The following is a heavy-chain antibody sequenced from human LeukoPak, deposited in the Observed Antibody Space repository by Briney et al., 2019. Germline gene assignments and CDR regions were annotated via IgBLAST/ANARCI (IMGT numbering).Heavy chain of an antibody. D-gene: IGHD2-21*01. V-gene: IGHV3-21*01. CDR3: ARGVGGADY. CDR1: GFTFSSYS. J-gene: IGHJ4*02. CDR2: ISSSSNFK. Sequence: GGSLRLSCAASGFTFSSYSMNWVRQAPGKGLEWVSSISSSSNFKYYADSVKGRFTISRDNAKNSLSLQMNSLRGEDTAVYYCARGVGGADYWGQGTLVTVSS.